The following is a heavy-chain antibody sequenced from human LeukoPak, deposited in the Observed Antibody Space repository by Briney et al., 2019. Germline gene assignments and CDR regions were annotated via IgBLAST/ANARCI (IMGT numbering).Heavy chain of an antibody. D-gene: IGHD3-10*01. CDR3: AREEHEYYPASGTYIPTAGYYYYMDV. Sequence: HPGGSLRLSCAASGFTFSSYEMNWVRQAPGKGLEWVSYISSSGSTIYYADSVKGRFTTSRDNAKNSLYLQMNSLRAEDTAVYYCAREEHEYYPASGTYIPTAGYYYYMDVWGKGTTVTISS. CDR1: GFTFSSYE. J-gene: IGHJ6*03. V-gene: IGHV3-48*03. CDR2: ISSSGSTI.